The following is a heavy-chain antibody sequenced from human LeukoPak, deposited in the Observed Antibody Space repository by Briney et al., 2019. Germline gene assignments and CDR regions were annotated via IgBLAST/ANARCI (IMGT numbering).Heavy chain of an antibody. V-gene: IGHV4-39*07. CDR2: IFYSGST. Sequence: PSETLSLTCTVSGGSISTSSYYWGWVRQPPGKGLEWIGNIFYSGSTYYSPSLKSRVTISLDTSRNQFSLKLSSVTAADTAVYYCARLRNSYGYSAGVHYLYYYYMDVWGKGTTVTVSS. CDR3: ARLRNSYGYSAGVHYLYYYYMDV. D-gene: IGHD5-18*01. J-gene: IGHJ6*03. CDR1: GGSISTSSYY.